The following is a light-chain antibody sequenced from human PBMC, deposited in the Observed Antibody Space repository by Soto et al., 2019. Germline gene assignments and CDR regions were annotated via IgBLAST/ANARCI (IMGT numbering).Light chain of an antibody. CDR2: WAS. CDR3: QQYHSDPIT. Sequence: MAHAPLSLPVTLGQPASISCRSSQTLVYSDVNTFLNWFQQKPGQPPKLLISWASTRESGVPDRFSGSGSGTDFTLTISSLQAEDVAVYYCQQYHSDPITFGQGTRLEIK. J-gene: IGKJ5*01. V-gene: IGKV4-1*01. CDR1: QTLVYSDVNTF.